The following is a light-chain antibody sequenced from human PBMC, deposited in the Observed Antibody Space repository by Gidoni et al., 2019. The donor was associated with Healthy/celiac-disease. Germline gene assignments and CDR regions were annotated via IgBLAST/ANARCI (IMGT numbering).Light chain of an antibody. J-gene: IGKJ4*01. CDR3: LQSYSTLLT. V-gene: IGKV1-39*01. Sequence: DIQMTKSQSSLSPSVGDRVTITCRASQSISSYLNWYQKKAGKAPNLLIYCASSLQSGVTSRFSGSGSGTDFTLTISSLQPEDFATYYCLQSYSTLLTFGGGTKVEIK. CDR1: QSISSY. CDR2: CAS.